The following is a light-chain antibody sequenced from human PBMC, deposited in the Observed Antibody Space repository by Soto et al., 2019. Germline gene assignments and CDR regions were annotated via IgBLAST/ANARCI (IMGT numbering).Light chain of an antibody. CDR3: SSYTSSSTLV. V-gene: IGLV2-14*01. Sequence: QSVLTPPASVCGSPGQSITISCTGTSSDVGGYNYVSWYQQHPGKAPKLMIYEVSNRPSGVSNRFSGSKSGNTASLTISGLQAEDEADYYCSSYTSSSTLVFGTGTKVT. CDR2: EVS. J-gene: IGLJ1*01. CDR1: SSDVGGYNY.